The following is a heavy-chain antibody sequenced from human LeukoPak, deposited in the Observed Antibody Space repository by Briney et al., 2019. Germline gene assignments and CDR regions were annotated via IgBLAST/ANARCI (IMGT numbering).Heavy chain of an antibody. Sequence: GGSLRLSCEASAFTFINSGMHWVRQAPGKARVWVACVGHDGSFNMYTESVKGRITLSRDNSKNSLYLQKRRLITQETAVYYCAKDEGGATTADYWGEGTRV. V-gene: IGHV3-30*02. CDR1: AFTFINSG. J-gene: IGHJ4*02. D-gene: IGHD1-26*01. CDR3: AKDEGGATTADY. CDR2: VGHDGSFN.